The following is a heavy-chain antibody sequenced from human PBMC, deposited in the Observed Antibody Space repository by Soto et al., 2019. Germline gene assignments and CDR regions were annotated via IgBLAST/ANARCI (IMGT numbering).Heavy chain of an antibody. V-gene: IGHV4-31*01. CDR3: AKNETTRPWFNP. D-gene: IGHD1-1*01. CDR1: GDSIRNGFYY. CDR2: IYYVGST. J-gene: IGHJ5*02. Sequence: QVQLQESGPGLVKPSQTLSLICTVSGDSIRNGFYYWSWIRQHPGKGLEWIGNIYYVGSTSYNPSHKSPVTISIDKSKNQFSLTLNSVTAADTAVYYCAKNETTRPWFNPWGQGTLVIVSS.